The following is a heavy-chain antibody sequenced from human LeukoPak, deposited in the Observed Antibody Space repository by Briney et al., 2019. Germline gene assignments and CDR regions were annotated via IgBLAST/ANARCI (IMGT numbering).Heavy chain of an antibody. Sequence: SETLSLTCTVSGDSISTTSYFWAWIRQPPGEGLERIGSIYYSGTTYFNSSLKSRVTISVERSKNHFSLKLSSLTVAGTARYYCARVYSSTHNWFDTWGQGIQVTVSS. V-gene: IGHV4-39*07. CDR2: IYYSGTT. CDR1: GDSISTTSYF. CDR3: ARVYSSTHNWFDT. D-gene: IGHD6-19*01. J-gene: IGHJ5*02.